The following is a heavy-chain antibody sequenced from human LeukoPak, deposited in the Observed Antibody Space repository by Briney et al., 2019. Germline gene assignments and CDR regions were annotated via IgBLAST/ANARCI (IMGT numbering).Heavy chain of an antibody. Sequence: ASVKVSCKASGGTFSSYAISWVRPAPGQGLAWMGRIIPILGIANYAQKFQGRVTITADKSTSTAYMELSSLRSEDTAVYYCASGLRGYSYGPYYYYGMDVWGQGTTVTVSS. D-gene: IGHD5-18*01. CDR2: IIPILGIA. J-gene: IGHJ6*02. CDR1: GGTFSSYA. CDR3: ASGLRGYSYGPYYYYGMDV. V-gene: IGHV1-69*04.